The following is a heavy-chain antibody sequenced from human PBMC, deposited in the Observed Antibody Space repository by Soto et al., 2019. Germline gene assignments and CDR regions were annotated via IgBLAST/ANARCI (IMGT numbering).Heavy chain of an antibody. D-gene: IGHD3-9*01. CDR3: AKGGYFDWLSDY. CDR2: ISWNSGSI. J-gene: IGHJ4*02. V-gene: IGHV3-9*01. Sequence: EVQLVESGGGLVQPGRSLRLSCAASGFTFDDYAMHWVRQAPGNGLEWVSGISWNSGSIGYADSVKGRFTISRDNAKNYLYLQMNSLRAEDTALYYCAKGGYFDWLSDYWGQGTLVTVSS. CDR1: GFTFDDYA.